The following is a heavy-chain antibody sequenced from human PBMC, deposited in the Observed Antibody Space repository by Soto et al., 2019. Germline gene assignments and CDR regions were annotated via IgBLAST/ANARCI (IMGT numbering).Heavy chain of an antibody. CDR3: ARARSYYNLWSGYYAFDN. Sequence: SETLSLTCAVYDGSFSDYYWSWIRQPPGKGLEWIGEINHSGSTNYNPSLKSRVTISVDTSKNQFSLKLSSVTAADSAVFYCARARSYYNLWSGYYAFDNWGQGTLVTVSS. D-gene: IGHD3-3*01. CDR1: DGSFSDYY. CDR2: INHSGST. V-gene: IGHV4-34*01. J-gene: IGHJ4*02.